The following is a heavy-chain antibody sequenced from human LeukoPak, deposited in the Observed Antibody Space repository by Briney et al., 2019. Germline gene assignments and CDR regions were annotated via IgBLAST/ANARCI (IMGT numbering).Heavy chain of an antibody. Sequence: PGGSLRLSCAASGFNSGNYWMSWVRQAPGQRLEWVANIKQDGSEKYYVDSVKGRFTISRDNAKNSLYLQMNSLRAEDTAVYYCARDGYNFPFDYWGQGTLVTVSS. D-gene: IGHD5-24*01. CDR1: GFNSGNYW. CDR2: IKQDGSEK. V-gene: IGHV3-7*01. CDR3: ARDGYNFPFDY. J-gene: IGHJ4*02.